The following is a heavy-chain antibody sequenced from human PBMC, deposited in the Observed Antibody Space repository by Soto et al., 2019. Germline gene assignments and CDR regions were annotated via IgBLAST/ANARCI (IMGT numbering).Heavy chain of an antibody. D-gene: IGHD3-16*01. Sequence: QMQLVQSGPEVKKPGTSVRVSCKASGFTFGNYAVHWVRQARGQRLEWMGWILVASGGRNYAENFEKRATITRDMSTSTADTELINLNSKNTAVYSCAAAHTIIYHKAPYAFERWGQGTLSTGSS. CDR3: AAAHTIIYHKAPYAFER. J-gene: IGHJ3*02. V-gene: IGHV1-58*01. CDR2: ILVASGGR. CDR1: GFTFGNYA.